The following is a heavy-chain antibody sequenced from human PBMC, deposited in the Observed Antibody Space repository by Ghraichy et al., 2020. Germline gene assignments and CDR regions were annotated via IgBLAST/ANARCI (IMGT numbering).Heavy chain of an antibody. Sequence: GGSLRLSCEASGINFNKAWLSWVRLPPGKGLQWIGRSKSKTDGGIIEYATPVRGRFAISRDDSKNMVYLQMNSLTTEDTGLYYCTTDRDWGQGTMVTVSS. V-gene: IGHV3-15*01. D-gene: IGHD2-21*01. CDR1: GINFNKAW. J-gene: IGHJ3*01. CDR3: TTDRD. CDR2: SKSKTDGGII.